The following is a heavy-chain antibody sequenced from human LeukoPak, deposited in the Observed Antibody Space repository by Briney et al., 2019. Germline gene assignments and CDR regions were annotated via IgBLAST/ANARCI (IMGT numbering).Heavy chain of an antibody. CDR3: AKDLGMQVWFPL. D-gene: IGHD5-18*01. J-gene: IGHJ4*02. CDR1: VFTFSTYA. V-gene: IGHV3-23*01. Sequence: GGSLRLSCAASVFTFSTYAMSWVRQAPGRGLEWVSSFSGSGGSTYYADSVKGRFTISRDNSKNTLYLQMNSLRGEDTAVYYCAKDLGMQVWFPLWGQGTLVTVSS. CDR2: FSGSGGST.